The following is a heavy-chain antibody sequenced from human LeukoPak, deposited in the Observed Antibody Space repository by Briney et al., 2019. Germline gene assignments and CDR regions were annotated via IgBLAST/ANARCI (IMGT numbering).Heavy chain of an antibody. V-gene: IGHV4-39*07. CDR3: ARGRGYSSGWYNYYYYGMDV. J-gene: IGHJ6*02. CDR1: GGSIRNSSFY. D-gene: IGHD6-19*01. Sequence: SETLSLTCAVSGGSIRNSSFYWGWIRQPPGKGLEWTGEINHSGSTNYNPSLKSRVTISVDTSKNQFSLKLSSVTAADTAVYYYARGRGYSSGWYNYYYYGMDVWGQGTTVTVSS. CDR2: INHSGST.